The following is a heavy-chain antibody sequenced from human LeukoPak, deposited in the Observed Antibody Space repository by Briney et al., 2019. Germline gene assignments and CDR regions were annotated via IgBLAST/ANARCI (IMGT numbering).Heavy chain of an antibody. CDR2: ISGSGGST. CDR1: GFTFNNYA. D-gene: IGHD6-25*01. CDR3: ARRSKSSAIWYYFDY. J-gene: IGHJ4*02. V-gene: IGHV3-23*01. Sequence: GGSLRLSCAASGFTFNNYAMSWVRQAPGKGLEWVSAISGSGGSTYYADSVKGRFTISRDNSRNTLYLQMNSLRAEDTAVYYCARRSKSSAIWYYFDYWGQGTLVTVSS.